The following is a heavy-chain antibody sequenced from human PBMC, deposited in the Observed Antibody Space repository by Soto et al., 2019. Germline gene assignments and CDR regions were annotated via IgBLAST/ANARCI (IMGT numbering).Heavy chain of an antibody. J-gene: IGHJ4*02. CDR3: AKGLYSVYGPFDY. Sequence: EVQLLESGGGLVQPGGSLRLSCAASGFTFSSYAMSCVRQSPGKGQEWVSAISGNGGSTYYAGSVRGRFTISRDNSKNTLYLQMNSLRAEDTAVYYCAKGLYSVYGPFDYWGQGTLVTVSS. CDR2: ISGNGGST. D-gene: IGHD5-12*01. CDR1: GFTFSSYA. V-gene: IGHV3-23*01.